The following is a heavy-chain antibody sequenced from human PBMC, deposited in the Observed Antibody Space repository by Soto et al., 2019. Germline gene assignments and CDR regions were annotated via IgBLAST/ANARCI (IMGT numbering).Heavy chain of an antibody. CDR2: IYYSGST. V-gene: IGHV4-59*01. Sequence: QVGLQESAPGLVKPSETLSLTCTVSGGSISSYYWSWIRQPPGKGLEWIGYIYYSGSTNYNPSLKRRVTISVHTSKHRLYLKLSSVTAAETAVYYCAVYDFWSGYTGTFDPWGQGTLVNV. CDR1: GGSISSYY. CDR3: AVYDFWSGYTGTFDP. D-gene: IGHD3-3*01. J-gene: IGHJ5*02.